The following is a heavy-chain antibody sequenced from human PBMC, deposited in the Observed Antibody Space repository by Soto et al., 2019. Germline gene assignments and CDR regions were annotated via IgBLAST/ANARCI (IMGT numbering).Heavy chain of an antibody. V-gene: IGHV1-8*01. D-gene: IGHD1-1*01. J-gene: IGHJ4*02. CDR3: ARGNSLEN. Sequence: QVQLVQSGTEVKKSGASVKVSCKASGYTLTSYDINWVRQATGQGLEWMGWVNPNGGNTGYAQKFQGRVTMTRDTSITTAYMELSSLRSEDTAVYYCARGNSLENWGQGTQVTVSS. CDR1: GYTLTSYD. CDR2: VNPNGGNT.